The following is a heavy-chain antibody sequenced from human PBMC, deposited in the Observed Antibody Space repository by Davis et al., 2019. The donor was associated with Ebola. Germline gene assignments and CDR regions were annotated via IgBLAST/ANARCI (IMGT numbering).Heavy chain of an antibody. Sequence: MPAGSLRLSCTVSGGSISSYYWSWIRQPPGKGLVWIGYIYYSGSTNYNPSLKSRVTISVDTSKNQFSLKLSSVTAADTAVYYCARRPRGYEWYFDLWGRGTRVTVSS. CDR1: GGSISSYY. V-gene: IGHV4-59*08. J-gene: IGHJ2*01. D-gene: IGHD5-18*01. CDR2: IYYSGST. CDR3: ARRPRGYEWYFDL.